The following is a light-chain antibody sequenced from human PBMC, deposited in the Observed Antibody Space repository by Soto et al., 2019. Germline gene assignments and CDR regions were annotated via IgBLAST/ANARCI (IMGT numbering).Light chain of an antibody. J-gene: IGKJ2*01. V-gene: IGKV1-5*01. CDR2: DAS. Sequence: DIQMTQSPSTLSASVGDRVTITCRASQSISTWLVWYQQKPGKAPKVLIYDASSLQSGVPSRFSRHGSGTDFTLTISSLQPDDSAIYYCQQYKTYTTFGQGTKLEIK. CDR1: QSISTW. CDR3: QQYKTYTT.